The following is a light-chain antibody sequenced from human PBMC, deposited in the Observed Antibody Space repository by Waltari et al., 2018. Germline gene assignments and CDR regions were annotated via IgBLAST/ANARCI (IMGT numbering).Light chain of an antibody. CDR2: YDY. CDR1: SIASKS. V-gene: IGLV3-21*04. CDR3: QVWTSSGDHHV. J-gene: IGLJ3*02. Sequence: SYVLTQPPSVSVAPGKTARITCGGDSIASKSVHWYQQRPGQAPVLVIYYDYDRPSGIPERFSGSNSGNTATLTISRVEAGDEADYYCQVWTSSGDHHVFGGGTKLTVL.